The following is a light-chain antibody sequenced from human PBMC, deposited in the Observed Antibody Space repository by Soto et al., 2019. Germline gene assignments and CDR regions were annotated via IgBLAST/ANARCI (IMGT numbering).Light chain of an antibody. CDR3: QQYDRWPVT. Sequence: VLTQSPGTLSLSPGERATLSCRASQTVRNNYLAWYQHKPGQSPRLLISGASTGASGIPPRFSGSGSGTEFTLTIDRLQSADFAVYYCQQYDRWPVTFGGGTKVDIK. J-gene: IGKJ4*01. V-gene: IGKV3-15*01. CDR1: QTVRNN. CDR2: GAS.